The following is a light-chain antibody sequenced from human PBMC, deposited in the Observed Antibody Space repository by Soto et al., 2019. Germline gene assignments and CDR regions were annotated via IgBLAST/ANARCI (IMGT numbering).Light chain of an antibody. CDR2: GNN. CDR1: SSNIGAGYD. Sequence: QSVLTQPPSVSGAPGQRVTVSCTGSSSNIGAGYDVHWYQQLPGTAPKLLIYGNNNRPSGVPDRFSGSKSATSGSLAITGLQAEDEADYYCQSFDSSLSGDVFGTGTKLTVL. V-gene: IGLV1-40*01. CDR3: QSFDSSLSGDV. J-gene: IGLJ1*01.